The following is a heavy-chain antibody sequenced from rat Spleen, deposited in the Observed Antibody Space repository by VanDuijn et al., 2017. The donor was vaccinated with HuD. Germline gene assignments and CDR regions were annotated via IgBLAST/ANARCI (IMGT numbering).Heavy chain of an antibody. CDR2: IIYDGSKT. CDR3: ATHYDGSYPFAF. V-gene: IGHV5S10*01. D-gene: IGHD1-12*02. J-gene: IGHJ3*01. CDR1: GFTVSDYY. Sequence: EVQLMESNGGLVQPGRSLKLSCAASGFTVSDYYMAWVRQSPKKGLEWVATIIYDGSKTYYRDSVKGRFTISRDNAKNTLYLQMDSLRSEDTATYYCATHYDGSYPFAFWGQGTLVTVSS.